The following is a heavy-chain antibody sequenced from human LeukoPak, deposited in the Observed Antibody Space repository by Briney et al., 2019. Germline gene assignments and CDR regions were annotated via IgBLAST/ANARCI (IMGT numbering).Heavy chain of an antibody. D-gene: IGHD4-11*01. CDR1: GFTFSSYW. Sequence: PGGSLRLSCAASGFTFSSYWMSWVRQAPGKGLEWVANIKLVGSEKYYVDSVTGRFTLSRHNAKNSLYLQMNSLRAEDTAVYYCARDKSVTSTYYYGMDVWGQGTTVTVSS. V-gene: IGHV3-7*01. CDR3: ARDKSVTSTYYYGMDV. CDR2: IKLVGSEK. J-gene: IGHJ6*02.